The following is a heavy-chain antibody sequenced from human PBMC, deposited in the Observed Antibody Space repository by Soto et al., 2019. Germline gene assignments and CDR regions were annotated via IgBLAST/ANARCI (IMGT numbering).Heavy chain of an antibody. V-gene: IGHV3-23*01. J-gene: IGHJ4*02. CDR3: AREYCSGGSCYSSGYYYFDY. Sequence: GESLKISCAASGFTFSSYAMSWVRQAPGKGLEWVSAISGSGGSTYYADSVKGRFTISRDNSKNTLYLQMNSLRAEDTAVYYCAREYCSGGSCYSSGYYYFDYWGQGTLVTVSS. CDR2: ISGSGGST. CDR1: GFTFSSYA. D-gene: IGHD2-15*01.